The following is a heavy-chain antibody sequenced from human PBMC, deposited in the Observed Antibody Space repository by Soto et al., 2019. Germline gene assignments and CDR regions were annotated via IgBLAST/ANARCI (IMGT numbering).Heavy chain of an antibody. CDR3: ASGIQLWLRRINNGYSG. CDR2: IIPMFGTA. V-gene: IGHV1-69*05. D-gene: IGHD5-18*01. Sequence: QVQLVQSGAEVKKPESSVKVSCKAPGGTFSTYAISWVRQAPGQGLEWMGGIIPMFGTANYAQRFQDRVTXTXXESTHTVYLELSSLRSEDTAVYFCASGIQLWLRRINNGYSGWGQGTLVTVSS. CDR1: GGTFSTYA. J-gene: IGHJ4*02.